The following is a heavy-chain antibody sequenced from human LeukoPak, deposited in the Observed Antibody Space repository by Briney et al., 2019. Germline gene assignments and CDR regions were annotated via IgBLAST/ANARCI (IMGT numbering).Heavy chain of an antibody. CDR3: AKDADYDILTAPPDY. V-gene: IGHV3-30*18. D-gene: IGHD3-9*01. J-gene: IGHJ4*02. Sequence: SGGSLRLSCAASGFTFSSYGMHWVRQAPGKGLEWVAVISYDGSNRYYADSVKGRFTISRDNSKNTLYLQMNSLRAEDTAVYYCAKDADYDILTAPPDYWGQGTLVTASS. CDR1: GFTFSSYG. CDR2: ISYDGSNR.